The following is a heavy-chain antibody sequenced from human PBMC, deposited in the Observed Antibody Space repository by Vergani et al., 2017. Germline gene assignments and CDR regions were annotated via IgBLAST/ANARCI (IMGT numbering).Heavy chain of an antibody. CDR1: GFTVSSNY. CDR2: IYSGGST. V-gene: IGHV3-53*04. CDR3: ARDRVDIVXTTTYYYYYYGMDV. D-gene: IGHD5-12*01. J-gene: IGHJ6*02. Sequence: EVQLVESGGGLVQPGGSLRLSCAASGFTVSSNYMSWVRQAPGKGLEWVSVIYSGGSTYYADSVKGQFTISRHNSKNTLYLQMNSLRAEDTAVYYCARDRVDIVXTTTYYYYYYGMDVWGQGTTVTVSS.